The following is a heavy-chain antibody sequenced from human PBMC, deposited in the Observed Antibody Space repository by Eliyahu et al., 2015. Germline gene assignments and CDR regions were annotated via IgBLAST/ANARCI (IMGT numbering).Heavy chain of an antibody. V-gene: IGHV3-7*01. CDR1: GFTFSSYS. CDR2: IKQDGSEK. D-gene: IGHD5-12*01. J-gene: IGHJ3*01. CDR3: ASVDRIF. Sequence: EVQLVESGGGLVQPGGSLXLSXXAXGFTFSSYSMSWVRQAPGKGLGWVANIKQDGSEKYYVDSVKGRFTISRDNAKNSLYLQMNSLRAEDTAVYYCASVDRIFWGQGTMVTVSS.